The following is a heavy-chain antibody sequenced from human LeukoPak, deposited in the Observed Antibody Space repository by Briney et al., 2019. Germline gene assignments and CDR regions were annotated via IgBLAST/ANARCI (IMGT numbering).Heavy chain of an antibody. CDR2: ISGSGGST. J-gene: IGHJ4*02. CDR3: AELSLGELSDYFDY. V-gene: IGHV3-23*01. Sequence: PGGSLRLSCAASGFTFSSYAMSWVRQAPGKGLEWVSAISGSGGSTYYADSVKGRFTTSRDNSKNTLYLQMNSLRAEDTAVYYCAELSLGELSDYFDYWGQGTLVTVSS. CDR1: GFTFSSYA. D-gene: IGHD3-10*01.